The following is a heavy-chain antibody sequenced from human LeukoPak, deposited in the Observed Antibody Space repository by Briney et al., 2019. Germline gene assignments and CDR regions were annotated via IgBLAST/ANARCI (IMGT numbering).Heavy chain of an antibody. CDR2: TSNDGSNK. Sequence: GRSLRLSCAASGFTFSDYNMHWVRQAPGQGLEWVSLTSNDGSNKYYAVSVKGRFTISRDNTKNTLYLQMNSLRVEDTAVYYCASWPVGWYGEDSWGQGTLVTVSS. CDR3: ASWPVGWYGEDS. D-gene: IGHD6-19*01. V-gene: IGHV3-30-3*01. CDR1: GFTFSDYN. J-gene: IGHJ4*02.